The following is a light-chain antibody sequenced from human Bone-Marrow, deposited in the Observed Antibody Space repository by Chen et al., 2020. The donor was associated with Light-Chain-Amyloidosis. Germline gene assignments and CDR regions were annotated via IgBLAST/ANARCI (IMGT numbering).Light chain of an antibody. V-gene: IGKV1-39*01. CDR3: QQSYSLPLT. CDR1: HHIENY. Sequence: DIRMTQAPSSLTAFVGDKITISCRTSHHIENYLNWYQQKPGTAPKLLIFLASRLQSGVPSRFSGRGSGTSFTLTIDNLQPEYFATYYCQQSYSLPLTFVGGTKV. CDR2: LAS. J-gene: IGKJ4*02.